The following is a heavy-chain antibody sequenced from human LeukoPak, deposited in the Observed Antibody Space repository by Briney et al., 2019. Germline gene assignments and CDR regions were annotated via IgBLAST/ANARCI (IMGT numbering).Heavy chain of an antibody. CDR1: GFTFSSYS. Sequence: GGSLRLSCAASGFTFSSYSMNWVRQAPGKGLEWVSSISSSSSFIYYADSVKGRFTISRDNAKNSLYLQMNSLRAEDTAVYYCARLPHYYDSQSFDYWGQGTLVTVSS. CDR3: ARLPHYYDSQSFDY. CDR2: ISSSSSFI. D-gene: IGHD3-22*01. J-gene: IGHJ4*02. V-gene: IGHV3-21*01.